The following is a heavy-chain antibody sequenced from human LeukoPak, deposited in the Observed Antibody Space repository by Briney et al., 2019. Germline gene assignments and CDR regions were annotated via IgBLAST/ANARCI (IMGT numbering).Heavy chain of an antibody. D-gene: IGHD4-17*01. V-gene: IGHV4-34*01. CDR2: INHSGST. CDR1: GGSFSGYY. J-gene: IGHJ6*02. CDR3: ARHDYGDYFGYYYYYGMDV. Sequence: SETLSLTSAVYGGSFSGYYWSWIRQPPGKGLEWIGEINHSGSTNYNPSLKSRVTISVDTSKNQFSLKLSSVTAADTAVYYCARHDYGDYFGYYYYYGMDVWGQGTTVTVSS.